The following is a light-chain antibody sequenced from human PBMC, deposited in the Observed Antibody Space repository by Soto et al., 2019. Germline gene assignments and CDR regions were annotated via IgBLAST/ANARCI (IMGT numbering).Light chain of an antibody. J-gene: IGKJ1*01. V-gene: IGKV1-39*01. Sequence: DIQMTQTPSSLSASVGDRVTITCRASQSISSYLNWYQQKPGKAPKRLMNAASNLQSGVASRFSGNGSGKDFTLTISSLQPEDFATYYCLRSYTTPGTFGQGTQVEIK. CDR2: AAS. CDR1: QSISSY. CDR3: LRSYTTPGT.